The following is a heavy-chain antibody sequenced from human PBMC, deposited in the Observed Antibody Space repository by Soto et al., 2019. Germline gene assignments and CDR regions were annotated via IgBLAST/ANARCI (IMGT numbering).Heavy chain of an antibody. CDR2: INPSGGST. CDR3: ARDIVSCGAADYYYYGMDV. D-gene: IGHD2-15*01. J-gene: IGHJ6*02. V-gene: IGHV1-46*01. CDR1: GYTFTSDY. Sequence: ASVKVSCKASGYTFTSDYMHWVRQAPGQGLEWMARINPSGGSTIYSQNFQDRLSVTRDTSTSTVYMELSSLRSEDTAVFYCARDIVSCGAADYYYYGMDVWGQGTTVTVSS.